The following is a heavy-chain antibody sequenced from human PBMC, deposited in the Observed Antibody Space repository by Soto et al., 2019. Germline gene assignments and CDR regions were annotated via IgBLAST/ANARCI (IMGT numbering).Heavy chain of an antibody. V-gene: IGHV1-69*01. J-gene: IGHJ6*02. D-gene: IGHD3-10*01. CDR3: ARDQGLWFGELPDRDYYYYYGMDV. CDR2: IIPIFGTA. Sequence: QVQLVQSGAEVKKPGSSVKVSCKASGGTFSSYAISWVRQAPGQGLEWMGGIIPIFGTANYAQKFQGRVTITADESTSTAYMELSSLRSEDTAVYYCARDQGLWFGELPDRDYYYYYGMDVWGQGTTVTVSS. CDR1: GGTFSSYA.